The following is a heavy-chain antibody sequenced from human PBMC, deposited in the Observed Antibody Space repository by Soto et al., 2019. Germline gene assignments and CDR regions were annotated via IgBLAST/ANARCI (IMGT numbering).Heavy chain of an antibody. Sequence: QLQLQESGPGLVKPSETLSLTCTVSGGSISSSSYYWGWIRQPPGKGLEWIGSIYYSGSTYYNPSLKSRVTISVDTSKNQFSLKLSSVTAADTAVYYCARHGNYYDSSGYYYEDYYFDYWGQGTLVTVSS. CDR2: IYYSGST. CDR1: GGSISSSSYY. J-gene: IGHJ4*02. V-gene: IGHV4-39*01. CDR3: ARHGNYYDSSGYYYEDYYFDY. D-gene: IGHD3-22*01.